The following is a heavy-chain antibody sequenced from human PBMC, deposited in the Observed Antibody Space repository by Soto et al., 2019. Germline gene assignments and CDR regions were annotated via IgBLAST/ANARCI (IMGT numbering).Heavy chain of an antibody. CDR3: ARAVLRYFDWGYYYGMDV. V-gene: IGHV1-69*13. Sequence: GASVKVSCKASGGTFSSYAISWVRQAPGQGLEWMGGIIPIFGTANYAQKFQGRVTITADESTSTAYMELSSLRSEDTAVYYCARAVLRYFDWGYYYGMDVWGQGTTVTVSS. D-gene: IGHD3-9*01. J-gene: IGHJ6*02. CDR2: IIPIFGTA. CDR1: GGTFSSYA.